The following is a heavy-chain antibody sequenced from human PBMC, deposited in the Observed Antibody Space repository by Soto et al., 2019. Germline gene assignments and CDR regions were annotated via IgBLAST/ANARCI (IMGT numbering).Heavy chain of an antibody. CDR1: GGSISSGGYY. CDR2: IYYSGST. Sequence: SETLSLTCTVSGGSISSGGYYWSWIRQHPGKGLEWIGYIYYSGSTYYNPSLKSRVTISVDTSKNQFSLKLSSVTAADTAVYYCARLVYYYDSSGPMGYNWFDPWGQGTLVTVSS. D-gene: IGHD3-22*01. V-gene: IGHV4-31*03. J-gene: IGHJ5*02. CDR3: ARLVYYYDSSGPMGYNWFDP.